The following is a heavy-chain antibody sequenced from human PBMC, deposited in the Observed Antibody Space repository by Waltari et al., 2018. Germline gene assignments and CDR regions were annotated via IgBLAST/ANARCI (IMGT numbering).Heavy chain of an antibody. CDR3: ARERGSGPNAERDAFNI. D-gene: IGHD3-16*01. V-gene: IGHV4-30-4*08. Sequence: QVQLQESGPGLVKPSQTLSLTCTVPGDSISTGDYYLSWIRQSPGKGLEWLGYIYYIGSSYNNPSLKSRLTISVDTSMNQISLRLTSVTAADTAVYYCARERGSGPNAERDAFNIWGRGTVVTVSS. J-gene: IGHJ3*02. CDR2: IYYIGSS. CDR1: GDSISTGDYY.